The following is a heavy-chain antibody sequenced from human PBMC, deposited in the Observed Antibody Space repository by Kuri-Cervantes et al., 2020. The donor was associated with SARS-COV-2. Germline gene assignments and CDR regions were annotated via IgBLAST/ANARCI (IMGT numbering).Heavy chain of an antibody. CDR1: GGSFSGYY. D-gene: IGHD3-10*01. CDR2: INHSGST. V-gene: IGHV4-34*01. Sequence: GSLRLSCAVYGGSFSGYYWSWIRQPPGKGLEWIGEINHSGSTNHNPSLKSRVTISVDTSKNQFSLKLSSVTAADTAVYYCARRSLLYYYGSGLTPPSYYFDYWGQGTLVTVSS. J-gene: IGHJ4*02. CDR3: ARRSLLYYYGSGLTPPSYYFDY.